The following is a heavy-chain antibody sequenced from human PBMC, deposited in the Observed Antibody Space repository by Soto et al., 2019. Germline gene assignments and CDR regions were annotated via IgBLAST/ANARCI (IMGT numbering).Heavy chain of an antibody. CDR3: AKTGTDGSWFDP. CDR1: GFSLSSSGMR. Sequence: GSGPTLVNPTQTLRLTCTFSGFSLSSSGMRVSWIRQPPGKALEWLARIDWDDDKYYSTSLRTRLTISKDTSKNQVVLTMTNMDPVDTATYYCAKTGTDGSWFDPWGQGTLVTVS. V-gene: IGHV2-70*11. CDR2: IDWDDDK. J-gene: IGHJ5*02. D-gene: IGHD1-1*01.